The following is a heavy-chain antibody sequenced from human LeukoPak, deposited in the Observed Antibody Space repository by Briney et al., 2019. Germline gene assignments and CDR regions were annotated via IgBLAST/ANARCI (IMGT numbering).Heavy chain of an antibody. CDR1: GGSISSYY. D-gene: IGHD2-21*02. CDR3: ARHGDCGGDCYYRNFDY. J-gene: IGHJ4*02. CDR2: IYYSGST. V-gene: IGHV4-59*08. Sequence: SETLSLTCTVSGGSISSYYWSWIRQPPGKGLEWIGYIYYSGSTNYNPSLKSRVTISVDTSKNQFSLKLSSVTAADTAVYYCARHGDCGGDCYYRNFDYCGQGTLVTVSS.